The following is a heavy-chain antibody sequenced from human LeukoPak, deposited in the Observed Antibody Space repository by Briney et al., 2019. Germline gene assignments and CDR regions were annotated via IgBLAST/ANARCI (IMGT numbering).Heavy chain of an antibody. D-gene: IGHD5-24*01. CDR2: IIPIFGTA. J-gene: IGHJ4*02. CDR1: GGTFSSYS. V-gene: IGHV1-69*05. Sequence: SVKVSCKASGGTFSSYSISWVRQAPGQGLEWMGGIIPIFGTANYAQKFQGRVTITTDESTSTAYMELSSLRSEDTAVYYCAREGVEMATKYYFDYWGQETLVTVSP. CDR3: AREGVEMATKYYFDY.